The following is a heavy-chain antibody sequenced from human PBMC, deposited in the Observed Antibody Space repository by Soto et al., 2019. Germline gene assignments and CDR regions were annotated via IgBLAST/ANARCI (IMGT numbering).Heavy chain of an antibody. Sequence: GGSLRLSCSASGFTFSSYAMHWVRQAPGKGLEYVSAISSNGGSTYYADSVKGRFTISRDNSKNTLYLQMSSLRAEDTAVYYCVSLITMIVVAPFDYWGQGTLVTVSS. D-gene: IGHD3-22*01. CDR1: GFTFSSYA. CDR2: ISSNGGST. CDR3: VSLITMIVVAPFDY. V-gene: IGHV3-64D*08. J-gene: IGHJ4*02.